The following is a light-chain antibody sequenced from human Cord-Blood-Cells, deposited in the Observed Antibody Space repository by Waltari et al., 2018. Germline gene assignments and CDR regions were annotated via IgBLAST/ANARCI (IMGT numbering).Light chain of an antibody. J-gene: IGKJ5*01. Sequence: DIVMTQSPDSLAVSLGERASINCKSSQSVLYSSNNKNYLAWYQQKPGQLPKLLIYWASTRESRVPARFSGSGSGTDFTLTISSLLAEDEAVYYCQQYYSTPITFGQGTQLEIK. CDR1: QSVLYSSNNKNY. V-gene: IGKV4-1*01. CDR3: QQYYSTPIT. CDR2: WAS.